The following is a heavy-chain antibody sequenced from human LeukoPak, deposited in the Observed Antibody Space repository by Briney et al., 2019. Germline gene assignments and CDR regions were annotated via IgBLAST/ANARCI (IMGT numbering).Heavy chain of an antibody. D-gene: IGHD3-22*01. CDR3: AKMPAYYYDSSGYAFHFDY. CDR1: AFTFATYA. Sequence: GGSLRLSCAASAFTFATYAMSWVRQAPGKGLEWVSSISGSGGSTHYADSVRGRFTISRGNSKSTLYLQMNSLRAEDTAIYYCAKMPAYYYDSSGYAFHFDYWGQGTLVTVSS. J-gene: IGHJ4*02. V-gene: IGHV3-23*01. CDR2: ISGSGGST.